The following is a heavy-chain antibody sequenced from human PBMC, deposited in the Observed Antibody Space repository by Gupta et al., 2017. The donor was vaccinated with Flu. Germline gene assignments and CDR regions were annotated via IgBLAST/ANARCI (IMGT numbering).Heavy chain of an antibody. CDR1: VSSFDAFD. V-gene: IGHV1-18*01. CDR2: ITPYNGNA. J-gene: IGHJ3*01. CDR3: ARDRSLHDAFDV. Sequence: QAQLVQSGLEVKTPGAAVKVSCKAYVSSFDAFDITGVRQAPVQGLEWRGRITPYNGNADYAQSLQGRVTMTTDTSTSTAYMELRSLKSDDTAVYYCARDRSLHDAFDVWGQGTMVTVAS. D-gene: IGHD6-13*01.